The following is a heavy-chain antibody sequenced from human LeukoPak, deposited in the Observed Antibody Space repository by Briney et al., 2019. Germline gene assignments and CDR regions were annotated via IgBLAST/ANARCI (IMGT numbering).Heavy chain of an antibody. D-gene: IGHD2-2*01. CDR1: GYTFTDYA. CDR3: ARGDHCSTTTCYSYYYGMDV. J-gene: IGHJ6*02. V-gene: IGHV1-18*01. CDR2: ISVYNGNT. Sequence: ASVKVSCKASGYTFTDYAINWVRQAPGQGLEWMGGISVYNGNTNCPQKFQGRVTMTTDTSSNTAYMELRSLKSDDTAVYYCARGDHCSTTTCYSYYYGMDVWGQGTTVTVYS.